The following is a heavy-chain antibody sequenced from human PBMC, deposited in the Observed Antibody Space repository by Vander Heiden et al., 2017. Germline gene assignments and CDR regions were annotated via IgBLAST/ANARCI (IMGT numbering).Heavy chain of an antibody. D-gene: IGHD6-19*01. V-gene: IGHV3-30*01. CDR1: GFTFSSYA. CDR2: ISYDGSNK. Sequence: QVQLVESGGGVVQPGRSLRLSCAASGFTFSSYAMHWVRQAPGKGLEWVAVISYDGSNKYYADSVKGRFTISRDNSKNTPYLQMNSLRAEDTAVYYCARETWYSSGSNAFDIWGQGTMVTVSS. CDR3: ARETWYSSGSNAFDI. J-gene: IGHJ3*02.